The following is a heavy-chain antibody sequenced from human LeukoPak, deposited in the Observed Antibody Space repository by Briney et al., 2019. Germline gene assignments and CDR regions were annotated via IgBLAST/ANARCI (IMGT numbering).Heavy chain of an antibody. CDR1: GGSISNYY. V-gene: IGHV4-59*08. Sequence: SETLSLTCAVSGGSISNYYWSWIRQPPGTELEWIGYIYFSGGNTNYNPSFKSRVTISVDTSKNQFFLRLNSVTAADTAVYYCARQPSGTAAFDIWGQGTVVTVSS. J-gene: IGHJ3*02. D-gene: IGHD1-14*01. CDR2: IYFSGGNT. CDR3: ARQPSGTAAFDI.